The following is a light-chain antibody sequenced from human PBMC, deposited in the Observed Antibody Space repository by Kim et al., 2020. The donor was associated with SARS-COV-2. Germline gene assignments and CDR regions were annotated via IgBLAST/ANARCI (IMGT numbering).Light chain of an antibody. CDR3: CSYAGTNSLDVV. V-gene: IGLV2-23*02. CDR1: NSDVGRYNL. CDR2: EVT. Sequence: LTQPASVSGSPGQSITISCTGTNSDVGRYNLVSWYQQHPGKAPKLMIFEVTKRPSGISDRFSGSKSGNTASLTISGLQAEDEADYYCCSYAGTNSLDVVFGGGTQLTVL. J-gene: IGLJ2*01.